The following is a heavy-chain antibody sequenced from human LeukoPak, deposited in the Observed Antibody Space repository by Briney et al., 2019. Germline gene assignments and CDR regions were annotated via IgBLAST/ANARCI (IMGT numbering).Heavy chain of an antibody. Sequence: GGSLRLSCAASGFTFSSYSMNWVRQAPGKGLEWVSSISSSSSYIYYADSVKGRFTISRDNAKNSLYLQVNSLRAEDTAVYYCARVSSGWTSTFAYFDYWGQGTLVTVSS. J-gene: IGHJ4*02. V-gene: IGHV3-21*01. D-gene: IGHD6-19*01. CDR3: ARVSSGWTSTFAYFDY. CDR1: GFTFSSYS. CDR2: ISSSSSYI.